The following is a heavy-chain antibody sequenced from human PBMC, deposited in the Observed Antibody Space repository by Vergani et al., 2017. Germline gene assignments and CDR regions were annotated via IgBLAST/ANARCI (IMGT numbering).Heavy chain of an antibody. CDR1: GGSFSGYY. CDR2: INHSGST. D-gene: IGHD4-17*01. Sequence: QVQLQQWGAGLLKPSETLSLTCAVYGGSFSGYYWSWIRQPPGKGLEWIGEINHSGSTNYNPSLKSRVTISVDTSKNQFSLKLSSVTAADTAVYYCARGFDGDYVFDYWGQGTTVTVS. CDR3: ARGFDGDYVFDY. J-gene: IGHJ4*03. V-gene: IGHV4-34*01.